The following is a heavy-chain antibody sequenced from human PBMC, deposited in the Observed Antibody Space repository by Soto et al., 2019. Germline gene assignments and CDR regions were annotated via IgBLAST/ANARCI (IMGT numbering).Heavy chain of an antibody. J-gene: IGHJ4*02. V-gene: IGHV1-18*01. D-gene: IGHD3-22*01. Sequence: ASVKVSCKASGYTFTSYGISWVRQAPGQGLEWMGWISAYNGNTNYPQKLQGRVTMATDTSTSTAYMELRSLRSEDTAVYYCARDSPPRYYDSSGYYFDYWGQGTLVTVSS. CDR3: ARDSPPRYYDSSGYYFDY. CDR1: GYTFTSYG. CDR2: ISAYNGNT.